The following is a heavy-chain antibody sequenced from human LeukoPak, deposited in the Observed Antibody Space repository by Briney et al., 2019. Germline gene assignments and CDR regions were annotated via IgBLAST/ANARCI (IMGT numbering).Heavy chain of an antibody. D-gene: IGHD5-24*01. CDR2: ISYDGSNK. Sequence: SGGSLRLSCAASGFTFSSYGMHWVRQAPGKGLEWVAVISYDGSNKYYADSVKGRFTISRGNSKNTLYLQMNSLRAEDTAVYYCAKAGEMATIGYWGQGTLVTVSS. J-gene: IGHJ4*02. CDR1: GFTFSSYG. CDR3: AKAGEMATIGY. V-gene: IGHV3-30*18.